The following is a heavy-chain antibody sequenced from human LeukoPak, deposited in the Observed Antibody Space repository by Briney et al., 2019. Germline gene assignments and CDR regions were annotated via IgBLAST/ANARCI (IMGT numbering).Heavy chain of an antibody. Sequence: PSETLSLTCTVSGDSISSYYWTWIRQPPGKGLEWIGYYSGSTNYNPSLKSRATISGDTSKNQLSVELYSVTAADTAIYYCAKVRDRDGYNFFFDSWGQGTLVTVSS. CDR3: AKVRDRDGYNFFFDS. CDR2: YSGST. J-gene: IGHJ4*02. CDR1: GDSISSYY. V-gene: IGHV4-59*01. D-gene: IGHD5-12*01.